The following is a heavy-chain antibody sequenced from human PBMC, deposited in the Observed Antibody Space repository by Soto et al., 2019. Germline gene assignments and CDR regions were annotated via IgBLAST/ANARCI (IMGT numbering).Heavy chain of an antibody. CDR3: ARVSGHYYYGVDV. CDR1: GGSISNGDYY. Sequence: QVQLQESGPGLVKPSETLSLTCNVFGGSISNGDYYWSWIRQPPGKGLQYIGYIYYGGNTNYNPSLKIRLTISIDRSANHFSLTLTSVTAADTAVYYCARVSGHYYYGVDVWGQGTTVIVSS. CDR2: IYYGGNT. V-gene: IGHV4-30-4*01. J-gene: IGHJ6*02.